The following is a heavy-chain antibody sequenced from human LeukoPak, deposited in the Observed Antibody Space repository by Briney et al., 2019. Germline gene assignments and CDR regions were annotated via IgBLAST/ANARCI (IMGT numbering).Heavy chain of an antibody. Sequence: QPSETLSLTCAVYGGSFSGYYWSWIRQPPGKGLEWIGSIYHSGSTYYNPSLKSRVTISVDTSKNQFSLKLTSVTAADTAVYYCARTTEGGYTYGYFYYYYMDVWGKGTTVTISS. D-gene: IGHD5-18*01. CDR3: ARTTEGGYTYGYFYYYYMDV. CDR2: IYHSGST. J-gene: IGHJ6*03. V-gene: IGHV4-34*01. CDR1: GGSFSGYY.